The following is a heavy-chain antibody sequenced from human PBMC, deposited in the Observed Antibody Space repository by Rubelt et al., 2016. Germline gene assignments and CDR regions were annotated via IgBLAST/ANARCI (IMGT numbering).Heavy chain of an antibody. CDR3: VRGYSYGYASHNDY. V-gene: IGHV1-69*02. Sequence: NYAQKFQGRVTITADKSTSTAYMELSSLRSEDTAVYYCVRGYSYGYASHNDYWGQGTLVTVSS. J-gene: IGHJ4*02. D-gene: IGHD5-18*01.